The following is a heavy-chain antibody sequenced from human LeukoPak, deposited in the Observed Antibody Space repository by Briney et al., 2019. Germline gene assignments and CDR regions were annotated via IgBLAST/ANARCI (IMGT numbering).Heavy chain of an antibody. Sequence: VGSLRLSCAASVFTFSDYWMTWVRQAPGKGLEWVAHIKQDGSEKYYVDSVKGRFTISRDNAKNLVYLQINSLRAEDTAVYYCARGWNYAFRFHYWGQGTLVTVSS. CDR2: IKQDGSEK. CDR3: ARGWNYAFRFHY. D-gene: IGHD1-7*01. J-gene: IGHJ4*02. CDR1: VFTFSDYW. V-gene: IGHV3-7*01.